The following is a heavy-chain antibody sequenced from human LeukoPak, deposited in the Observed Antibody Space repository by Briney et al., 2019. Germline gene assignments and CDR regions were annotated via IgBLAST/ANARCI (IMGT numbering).Heavy chain of an antibody. Sequence: ASVKVSCKASGYTFTGYYMHWVRQAPGQGLEWMGRIIPILGIANYAQKFQGRVTITADKSTSTAYMELSSLRSEDTAVYYCARGDYEEVWGQGTLVTVSS. V-gene: IGHV1-69*04. J-gene: IGHJ4*02. D-gene: IGHD4-17*01. CDR3: ARGDYEEV. CDR1: GYTFTGYY. CDR2: IIPILGIA.